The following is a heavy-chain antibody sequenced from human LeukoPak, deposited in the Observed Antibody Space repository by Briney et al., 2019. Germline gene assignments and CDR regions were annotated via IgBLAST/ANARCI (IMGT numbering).Heavy chain of an antibody. CDR3: ARDVFSLGDS. Sequence: GGSLRLSCAASGFALTNYGMHWVRQAPGKGLVWVSHINHDGSLRNYADSVQGRFTVSRDIAKNTLYMHMNSLGADDTATYYCARDVFSLGDSWGQGTLVTVSS. CDR2: INHDGSLR. J-gene: IGHJ4*02. D-gene: IGHD5/OR15-5a*01. CDR1: GFALTNYG. V-gene: IGHV3-74*01.